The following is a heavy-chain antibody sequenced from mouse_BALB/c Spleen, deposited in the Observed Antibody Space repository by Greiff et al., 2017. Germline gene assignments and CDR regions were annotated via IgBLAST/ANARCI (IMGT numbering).Heavy chain of an antibody. J-gene: IGHJ3*01. CDR2: IDPETGGT. Sequence: QVQLQQSGAELVRPGASVTLSCKASGYTFTDYEMHWVKQTPVHGLEWIGAIDPETGGTAYNQKFKGKATLTADKSSSTAYMELRSLTSEDSAVYYCTPHGEGDWGQGTLVTVSA. D-gene: IGHD6-1*01. V-gene: IGHV1-15*01. CDR3: TPHGEGD. CDR1: GYTFTDYE.